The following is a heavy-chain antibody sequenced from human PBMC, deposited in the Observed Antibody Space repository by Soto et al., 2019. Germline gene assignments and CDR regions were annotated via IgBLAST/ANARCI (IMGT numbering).Heavy chain of an antibody. J-gene: IGHJ6*02. D-gene: IGHD3-10*01. V-gene: IGHV1-8*01. CDR3: ARMGVGFGELFTYYYGMDV. CDR2: MNPNSGNT. CDR1: GYTFTSYD. Sequence: ASVKVSCKASGYTFTSYDINWVRQATGQGLEWMGWMNPNSGNTGYAQKFQGRVTMTRNTSISTAYMELSSLRSEDTAVYYCARMGVGFGELFTYYYGMDVWGQGTTATVSS.